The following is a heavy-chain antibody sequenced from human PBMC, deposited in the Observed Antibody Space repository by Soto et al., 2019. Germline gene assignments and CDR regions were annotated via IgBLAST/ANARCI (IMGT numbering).Heavy chain of an antibody. CDR1: GGSFSGYY. Sequence: QVQLQQWGAGLLKPSGTLSLTCAVYGGSFSGYYWSWIRQPPGKGLEWIGEINHSGVTNYKPSLKRRATISVDTSKNQFSLQLKSVTAADTALYYCARFSGSYYYAMDVWGQGSTVTVSS. V-gene: IGHV4-34*01. D-gene: IGHD6-19*01. CDR2: INHSGVT. J-gene: IGHJ6*02. CDR3: ARFSGSYYYAMDV.